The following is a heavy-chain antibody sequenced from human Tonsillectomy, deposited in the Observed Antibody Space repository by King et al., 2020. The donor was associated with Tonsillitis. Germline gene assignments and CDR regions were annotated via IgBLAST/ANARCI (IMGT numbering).Heavy chain of an antibody. J-gene: IGHJ4*02. V-gene: IGHV4-38-2*01. CDR3: ARSLVLWFGELPTYFDY. D-gene: IGHD3-10*01. CDR1: GYSISSGYY. Sequence: QLQESGPGLVKPSETLSLTCAVPGYSISSGYYWGWIRQPPGKGLEWIGSIYHSGSTYYNPSLKSRVTISVDTSKNQFSLKLSSVTAADTAVYYCARSLVLWFGELPTYFDYWGQGTLVTVSS. CDR2: IYHSGST.